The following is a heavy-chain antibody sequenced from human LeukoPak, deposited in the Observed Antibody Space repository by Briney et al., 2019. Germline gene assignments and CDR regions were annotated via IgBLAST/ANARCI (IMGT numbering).Heavy chain of an antibody. J-gene: IGHJ4*02. Sequence: GGSLRLSCAASGFTFSSYSMNWVRQAPGKGLERVSYISSSSSTIYYADSVEGRFTISRDNAKNSLYLQMNSLRAEDTAVYYCVPNSNYGDYFNWGQGTLVAVSS. CDR1: GFTFSSYS. CDR3: VPNSNYGDYFN. V-gene: IGHV3-48*04. CDR2: ISSSSSTI. D-gene: IGHD4-17*01.